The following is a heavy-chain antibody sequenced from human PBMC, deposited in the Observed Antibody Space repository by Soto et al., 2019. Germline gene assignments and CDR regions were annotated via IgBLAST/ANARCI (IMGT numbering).Heavy chain of an antibody. CDR1: GYTFTGYY. Sequence: ASVKVSCKASGYTFTGYYMHWVRQAPGQGLEWMGWINPNSGGTNYAQKFQGWVTMTRDTSISTAYMELSRLRSDDTAVYYCARGSDILTGYFRYYYYGMDVWGQGTTVTVSS. D-gene: IGHD3-9*01. CDR2: INPNSGGT. CDR3: ARGSDILTGYFRYYYYGMDV. V-gene: IGHV1-2*04. J-gene: IGHJ6*02.